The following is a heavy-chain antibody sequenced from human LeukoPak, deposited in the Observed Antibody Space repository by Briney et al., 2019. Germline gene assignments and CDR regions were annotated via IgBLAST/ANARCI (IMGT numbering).Heavy chain of an antibody. Sequence: ASVKVSCKASGYTFTSYDINWVRQATGQGLEWMGWMTPKTGNTGYAQKFQGRVTMTRDTSISTAYMELISLRSEDTAVYYCARGLFWFGDLKTHWFDPWGQGTQVTVSS. J-gene: IGHJ5*02. CDR3: ARGLFWFGDLKTHWFDP. D-gene: IGHD3-10*01. CDR1: GYTFTSYD. CDR2: MTPKTGNT. V-gene: IGHV1-8*01.